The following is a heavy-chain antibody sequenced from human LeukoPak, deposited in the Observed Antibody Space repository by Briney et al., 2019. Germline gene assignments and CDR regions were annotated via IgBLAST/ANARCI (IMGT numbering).Heavy chain of an antibody. CDR2: IFYSGST. V-gene: IGHV4-59*01. CDR3: ARAEYYFDY. CDR1: GGSISSYY. D-gene: IGHD3-10*01. Sequence: SETLSLTCTVSGGSISSYYWSWIRQPPGKGLEWIGYIFYSGSTNYNPSLKSRVTVSVDTSKNQFSLKLSSVTAADTAVYYCARAEYYFDYWGQGTLVTVSS. J-gene: IGHJ4*02.